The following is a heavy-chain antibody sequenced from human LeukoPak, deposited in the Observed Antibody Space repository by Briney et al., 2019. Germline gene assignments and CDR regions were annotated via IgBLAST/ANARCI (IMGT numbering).Heavy chain of an antibody. D-gene: IGHD5-12*01. CDR3: VNLGYSD. V-gene: IGHV3-7*01. CDR2: IKNDGSDK. Sequence: GGSLRLSCEASGFSFSAAWMTWVRQAPGKGLEWVATIKNDGSDKYYVDSVKGRFTLSRDNAKNSVYLQTNSLRVEDTAVYYCVNLGYSDGGQGTLVTVSS. J-gene: IGHJ4*02. CDR1: GFSFSAAW.